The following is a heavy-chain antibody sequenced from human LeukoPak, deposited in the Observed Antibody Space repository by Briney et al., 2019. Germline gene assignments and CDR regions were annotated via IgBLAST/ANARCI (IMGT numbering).Heavy chain of an antibody. CDR2: VNSDRRSV. J-gene: IGHJ4*02. Sequence: GGSLRLSCAASGFTFSSYAMHWVRQAPGEGLVWVSRVNSDRRSVAYADSVQGRFTTSTDNTKNTVYLQMDSLRAEDTAVYYCTRERNNGWDSWGQGTLVSVSS. D-gene: IGHD6-19*01. V-gene: IGHV3-74*01. CDR1: GFTFSSYA. CDR3: TRERNNGWDS.